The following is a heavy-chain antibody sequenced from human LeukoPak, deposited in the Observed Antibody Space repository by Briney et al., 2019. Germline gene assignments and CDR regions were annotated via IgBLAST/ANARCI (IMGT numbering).Heavy chain of an antibody. CDR3: AKEGRRNFGSGSCYEGNFMDV. J-gene: IGHJ6*03. D-gene: IGHD3-10*01. CDR1: GFTLTSYG. CDR2: ISGSAGST. V-gene: IGHV3-23*01. Sequence: PGGSLRLSCPASGFTLTSYGMSWVRQAPGKGLEWVSGISGSAGSTHYADSVKGRFTISRDDSKNTLYLQMNSLRAEDTAVYYCAKEGRRNFGSGSCYEGNFMDVWGNGTTVTVSS.